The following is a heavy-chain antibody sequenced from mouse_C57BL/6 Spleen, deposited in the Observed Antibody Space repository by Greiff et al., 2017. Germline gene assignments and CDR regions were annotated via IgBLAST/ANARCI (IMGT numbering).Heavy chain of an antibody. V-gene: IGHV5-9-1*02. CDR2: ISSGGDYT. CDR1: GFTFSSYA. J-gene: IGHJ2*01. CDR3: TRVYSPATHYVDY. D-gene: IGHD2-12*01. Sequence: EVQRLESGEGLVKPGGSLKLSCAASGFTFSSYAMSWVRQTPEKRLEWVAYISSGGDYTYYADTVKGRSTITRDNARNTLYLQMSSLKSEDTAMYYCTRVYSPATHYVDYWGKGTTLTVSS.